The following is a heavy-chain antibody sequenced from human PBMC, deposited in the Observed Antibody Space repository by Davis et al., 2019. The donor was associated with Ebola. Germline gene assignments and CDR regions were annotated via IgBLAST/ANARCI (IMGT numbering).Heavy chain of an antibody. J-gene: IGHJ6*02. CDR2: INAGNGNT. D-gene: IGHD3-3*01. CDR1: GYTFTSYA. V-gene: IGHV1-3*01. CDR3: ARDSGTIFGVETYYGMDV. Sequence: ASVKVSCKASGYTFTSYAMHWVRQAPGQRLEWMGWINAGNGNTKYSQKFQGRVTITRDTSASTAYMELSSLRSEDTAVYYCARDSGTIFGVETYYGMDVWGQGTTVTVSS.